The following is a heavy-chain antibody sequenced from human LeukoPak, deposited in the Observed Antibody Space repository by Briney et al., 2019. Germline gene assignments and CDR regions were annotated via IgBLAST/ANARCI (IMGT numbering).Heavy chain of an antibody. CDR1: GCPISSYY. CDR2: IYTSGST. CDR3: ARDLAVVVVAAPGHNWFDP. J-gene: IGHJ5*02. D-gene: IGHD2-15*01. Sequence: SETLSLTCTVSGCPISSYYWSWIRQPAGKGLEWIGRIYTSGSTNYNPSLKSRVTMSVDTSKNQFSLKLSSVTAADTAVYYCARDLAVVVVAAPGHNWFDPWGQGTLVTVSS. V-gene: IGHV4-4*07.